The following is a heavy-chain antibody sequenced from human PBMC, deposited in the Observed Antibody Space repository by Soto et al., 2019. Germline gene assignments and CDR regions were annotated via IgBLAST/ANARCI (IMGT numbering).Heavy chain of an antibody. J-gene: IGHJ4*02. V-gene: IGHV5-51*01. Sequence: GESLKISCKGSGYSFTSYWIGWVRQMPGKGLEWMGIIYPGYSDTRYSPSFHGQVTITAGKSMSTAYLQWSSLKASDTAMYYCARQTTLQPGDPRGCYFDYWGQGTLVTVSS. CDR2: IYPGYSDT. CDR3: ARQTTLQPGDPRGCYFDY. D-gene: IGHD7-27*01. CDR1: GYSFTSYW.